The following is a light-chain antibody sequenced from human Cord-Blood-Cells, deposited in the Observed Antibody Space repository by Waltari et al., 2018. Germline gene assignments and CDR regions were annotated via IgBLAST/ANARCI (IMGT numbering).Light chain of an antibody. Sequence: DIQMTQSPSSLSASVGDRVTITCQASQDISNYLNWYQQKPGKAPKLLIYDASNLETGVPSRFTGSGSGTDFTFTISSLQPEDIATYYCQPYDNLPLTFGPGTKVAIK. V-gene: IGKV1-33*01. CDR2: DAS. J-gene: IGKJ3*01. CDR3: QPYDNLPLT. CDR1: QDISNY.